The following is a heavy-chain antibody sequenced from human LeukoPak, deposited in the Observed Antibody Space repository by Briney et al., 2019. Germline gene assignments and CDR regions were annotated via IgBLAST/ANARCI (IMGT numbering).Heavy chain of an antibody. D-gene: IGHD4-17*01. CDR2: INHSGST. Sequence: KASETLSLTCAVYGVSFSGYYWSWIRQPPGKGLEWIGEINHSGSTNYNPSLKSRVTISVDTSKNQFSLKLSSVTAADTAVYYCARVYGDYPAWGQGTLVTVSS. V-gene: IGHV4-34*01. CDR1: GVSFSGYY. CDR3: ARVYGDYPA. J-gene: IGHJ4*02.